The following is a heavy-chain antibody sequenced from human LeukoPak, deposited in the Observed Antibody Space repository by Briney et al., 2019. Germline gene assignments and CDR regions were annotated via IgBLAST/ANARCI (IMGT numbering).Heavy chain of an antibody. D-gene: IGHD6-13*01. J-gene: IGHJ5*02. CDR2: IIPIFGTA. V-gene: IGHV1-69*13. CDR3: ARGGGIAAAGTNWFDP. CDR1: GGTFSSYA. Sequence: ASVKVSCKASGGTFSSYAISWVRQAPGQGLEWMGGIIPIFGTANYAQKFQGRVTTTADESTSTAYMELSSLRSEDTAVYYCARGGGIAAAGTNWFDPWGQGTLVTVSS.